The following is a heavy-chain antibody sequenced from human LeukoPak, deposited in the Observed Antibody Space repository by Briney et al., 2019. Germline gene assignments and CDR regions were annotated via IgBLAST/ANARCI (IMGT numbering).Heavy chain of an antibody. Sequence: GASVKVSCKASGYTFTNYDINWVRQATGQGLEWMGWMNSDSGNTGYGQKFQGRVTLTRDTSISTAYMELSSLRSEDTAVYYCARGDSSGWSGDYWGQGTLVTVSS. V-gene: IGHV1-8*01. J-gene: IGHJ4*02. CDR1: GYTFTNYD. CDR3: ARGDSSGWSGDY. CDR2: MNSDSGNT. D-gene: IGHD6-19*01.